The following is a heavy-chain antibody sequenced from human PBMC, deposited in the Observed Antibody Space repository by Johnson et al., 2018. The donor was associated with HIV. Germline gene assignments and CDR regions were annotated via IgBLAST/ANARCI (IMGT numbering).Heavy chain of an antibody. CDR1: GFTFSSYA. CDR3: AKDRDYYGSGLI. Sequence: QVQLVESGGGVVQPGRSLRLSCAASGFTFSSYAMHWVRQAPGKGLEWVANIKHDGSNKHYADSVKGRFTISRDNSKNTLYLQMNSLRAEDTAVYYCAKDRDYYGSGLIWGQGTMVTVSS. V-gene: IGHV3-30*04. D-gene: IGHD3-10*01. J-gene: IGHJ3*01. CDR2: IKHDGSNK.